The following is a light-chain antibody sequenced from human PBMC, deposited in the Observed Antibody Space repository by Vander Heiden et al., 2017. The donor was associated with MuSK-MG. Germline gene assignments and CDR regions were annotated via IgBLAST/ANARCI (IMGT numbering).Light chain of an antibody. J-gene: IGLJ2*01. Sequence: QSALTQPASVSGSPGQSITTSCTGTSSDVGGYNYVSWYQQHPGKAPELIIYEVSDRPSGVSNRFSGSKSGNTASLTISGLQAEDEADYYCISYTSSSPHVVFGGGTKLTVL. CDR2: EVS. CDR3: ISYTSSSPHVV. V-gene: IGLV2-14*01. CDR1: SSDVGGYNY.